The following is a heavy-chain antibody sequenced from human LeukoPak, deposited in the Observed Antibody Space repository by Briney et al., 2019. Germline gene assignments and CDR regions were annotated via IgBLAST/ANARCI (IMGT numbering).Heavy chain of an antibody. Sequence: GGSLRLSCAASGLTVSSNYMSWVRQAPGKGLEWVSVIYSGGSTYYADSVKGSFPISRDNSKNTLYLQMNSLRAEDTAVYYCARERVENQQLVGGNYWGQGTLVTVS. J-gene: IGHJ4*02. V-gene: IGHV3-66*01. CDR3: ARERVENQQLVGGNY. CDR1: GLTVSSNY. CDR2: IYSGGST. D-gene: IGHD6-6*01.